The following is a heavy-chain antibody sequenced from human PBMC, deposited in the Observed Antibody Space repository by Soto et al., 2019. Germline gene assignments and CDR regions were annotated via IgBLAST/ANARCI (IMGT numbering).Heavy chain of an antibody. J-gene: IGHJ4*02. Sequence: EVQLVESGGGLVKPGGSLRLSCAASGFIFSSYSMNWVRQAPGKGLEWVSSISPRSDYIYFANSMTGRFTISRDNAQNSLYLHMNNLRAEDTAVYHCARVSGTLERYSDLDYWGQGPLVTVSS. V-gene: IGHV3-21*06. CDR2: ISPRSDYI. CDR3: ARVSGTLERYSDLDY. D-gene: IGHD3-10*01. CDR1: GFIFSSYS.